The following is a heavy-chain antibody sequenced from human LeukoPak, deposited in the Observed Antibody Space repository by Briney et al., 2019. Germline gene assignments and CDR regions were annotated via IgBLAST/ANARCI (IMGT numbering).Heavy chain of an antibody. CDR3: ARGWRIVVVPAAPRYFQH. CDR1: GGSFSGYY. D-gene: IGHD2-2*01. CDR2: INHSGST. V-gene: IGHV4-34*01. J-gene: IGHJ1*01. Sequence: SETLSLTCAVYGGSFSGYYWSWIRQPPGKGLEWIGEINHSGSTNYNPSLKSRVTISVDTSKNQFSLKLSSVTAADTAVYYCARGWRIVVVPAAPRYFQHWGQGTLVTVSS.